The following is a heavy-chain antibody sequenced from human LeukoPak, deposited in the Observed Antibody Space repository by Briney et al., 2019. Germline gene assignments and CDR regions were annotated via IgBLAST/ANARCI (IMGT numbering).Heavy chain of an antibody. V-gene: IGHV3-23*01. J-gene: IGHJ6*03. CDR3: ASSGPRLDYYYMDV. CDR1: GFTFSNYA. D-gene: IGHD3-22*01. Sequence: GGSLRLSCAASGFTFSNYAMSWVRQAPGKGLEWVSSTSGSAGSTHYADSVKGRFTISRDNAKNSLYLQMNSLRAEDTAVYYCASSGPRLDYYYMDVWGKGTTVTVSS. CDR2: TSGSAGST.